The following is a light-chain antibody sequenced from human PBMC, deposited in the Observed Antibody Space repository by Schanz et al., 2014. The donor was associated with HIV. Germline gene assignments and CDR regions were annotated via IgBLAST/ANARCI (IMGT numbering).Light chain of an antibody. CDR2: ENN. CDR1: SGSIASSF. V-gene: IGLV6-57*04. CDR3: QSTDADHPEV. J-gene: IGLJ2*01. Sequence: NFMLTQPHSVSESPGKTVIISCTRNSGSIASSFVQWYQQRPDSAPTLVISENNDRPSGVPDRFSGSMDMSSNSAFLTISRLKNEDEDDYFSQSTDADHPEVFGGGTKLTVL.